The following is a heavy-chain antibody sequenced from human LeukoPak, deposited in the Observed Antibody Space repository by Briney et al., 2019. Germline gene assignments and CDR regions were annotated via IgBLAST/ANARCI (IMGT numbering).Heavy chain of an antibody. J-gene: IGHJ4*02. D-gene: IGHD1-26*01. CDR1: GFTFSSYA. Sequence: GGSLRLSCAASGFTFSSYAMSWVRQAPGKGLEWVSAISGSGHSTYYEDSVKGRFTISRDNSKNTLYLQMNSLRAEDTAIYYCAKVGIVGATKTYFDYWGQGTLVTVSS. V-gene: IGHV3-23*01. CDR2: ISGSGHST. CDR3: AKVGIVGATKTYFDY.